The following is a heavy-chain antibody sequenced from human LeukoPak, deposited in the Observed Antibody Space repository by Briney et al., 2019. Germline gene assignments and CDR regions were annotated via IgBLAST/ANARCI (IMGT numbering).Heavy chain of an antibody. CDR3: ARDFWDYYYDSSGPSYIDY. J-gene: IGHJ4*02. D-gene: IGHD3-22*01. CDR2: IIPILGIA. CDR1: GGTFSSYA. V-gene: IGHV1-69*04. Sequence: GASVKVSCKASGGTFSSYAISWVRQAPGQGLEWMGRIIPILGIANYAQKFQGRVTITADKSTSTAYMELSSLRSEDTAVYYCARDFWDYYYDSSGPSYIDYWGQGTLVTVSS.